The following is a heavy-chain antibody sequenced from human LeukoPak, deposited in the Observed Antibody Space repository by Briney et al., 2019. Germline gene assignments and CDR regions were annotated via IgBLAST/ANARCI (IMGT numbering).Heavy chain of an antibody. V-gene: IGHV4-39*01. CDR3: ARGPAYQENRVQP. Sequence: SETLSLTCTVSGGSISSSSYYWGWIRQPPGKGLEWIGRIYYSGSTYYNPSLKSRVTISVDTSKNQFSLKLSSVTAADTAVYYCARGPAYQENRVQPWGQGTLVTVSS. D-gene: IGHD1-14*01. J-gene: IGHJ5*02. CDR2: IYYSGST. CDR1: GGSISSSSYY.